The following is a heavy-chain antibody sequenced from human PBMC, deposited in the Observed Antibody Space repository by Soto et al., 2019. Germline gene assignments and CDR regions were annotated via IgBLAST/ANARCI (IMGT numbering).Heavy chain of an antibody. V-gene: IGHV4-61*01. CDR2: IYYSGST. CDR3: ATGGFGESRPFDP. J-gene: IGHJ5*02. Sequence: PSETLSLTCTVSGGSVSSGSYYWSWIRQPPGKGLEWIGYIYYSGSTNYNPSLKSRVTISVDTSKNQFSLKLSSVTAADTAVYYCATGGFGESRPFDPWGQGTLVTVSS. CDR1: GGSVSSGSYY. D-gene: IGHD3-10*01.